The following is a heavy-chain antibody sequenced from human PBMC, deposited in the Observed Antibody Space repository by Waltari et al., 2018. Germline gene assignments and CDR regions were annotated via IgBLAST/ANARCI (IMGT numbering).Heavy chain of an antibody. CDR1: GYTFTRYD. Sequence: QVQLVQSGAEVKKPLASVKVSCTASGYTFTRYDINWVRPATGQGIEWMGWMNPNSGNTGYAKKFQGRITMTRNTSISTAHMELSGLTSEDTAVYYCARGIASAGRPAGHYYYYMDVWGKGTTVTVSS. D-gene: IGHD6-13*01. J-gene: IGHJ6*03. CDR2: MNPNSGNT. CDR3: ARGIASAGRPAGHYYYYMDV. V-gene: IGHV1-8*01.